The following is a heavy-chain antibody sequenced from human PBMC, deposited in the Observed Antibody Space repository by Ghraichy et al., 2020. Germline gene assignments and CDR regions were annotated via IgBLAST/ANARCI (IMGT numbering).Heavy chain of an antibody. D-gene: IGHD3-22*01. CDR2: ISGSGGST. CDR1: GFTFSTYA. CDR3: AKKANYYESSGLVGNYFDY. J-gene: IGHJ4*02. Sequence: GGSLRLSCAASGFTFSTYAMSWVRQAPGEGLEWISAISGSGGSTFYKDSVKGRFTISRDNSKNTLYLQMNSLRAEDTAVYFCAKKANYYESSGLVGNYFDYWGQGTLVPVSS. V-gene: IGHV3-23*01.